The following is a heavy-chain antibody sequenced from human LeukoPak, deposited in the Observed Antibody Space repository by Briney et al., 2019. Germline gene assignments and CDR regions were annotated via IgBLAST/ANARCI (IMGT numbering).Heavy chain of an antibody. D-gene: IGHD6-13*01. V-gene: IGHV3-11*06. CDR2: ISSSSSYT. Sequence: GGSLRLSCAASGFTFSDYYMSWIRQAPGKGLEWVSYISSSSSYTNYADSVKGRFIISRDNAKNSLYLQMNSLRAEDTAVYYCARVSKYSSSLFFYYWGQGTLVTVSS. CDR1: GFTFSDYY. CDR3: ARVSKYSSSLFFYY. J-gene: IGHJ4*02.